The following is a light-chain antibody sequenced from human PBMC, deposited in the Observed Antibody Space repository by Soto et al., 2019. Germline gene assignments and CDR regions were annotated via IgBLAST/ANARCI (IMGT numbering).Light chain of an antibody. Sequence: DIQMTQSPSALSGTVGDRVTITSRASQTISSWLAWYQQKPGKAPKLLIYKASTLKSGVPSRFSGSGSGTEFTLTISSLQPDDFATYYCQQSYSTPVTFGQGTKVDIK. CDR1: QTISSW. CDR2: KAS. V-gene: IGKV1-5*03. CDR3: QQSYSTPVT. J-gene: IGKJ1*01.